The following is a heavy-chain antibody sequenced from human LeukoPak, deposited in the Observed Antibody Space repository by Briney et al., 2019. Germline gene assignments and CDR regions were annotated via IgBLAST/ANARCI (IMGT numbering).Heavy chain of an antibody. V-gene: IGHV1-3*02. CDR3: ARGGLYGPGDY. D-gene: IGHD2-8*01. J-gene: IGHJ4*02. CDR1: GYTFTSYA. CDR2: SNAGNGNT. Sequence: ASVKVSCKASGYTFTSYAMHWVRQAPGQRLEWMGWSNAGNGNTKYSQEFQGRVTITRDTSASTAYMELRSLRSDDTAVYYCARGGLYGPGDYWGQGTLVTVSS.